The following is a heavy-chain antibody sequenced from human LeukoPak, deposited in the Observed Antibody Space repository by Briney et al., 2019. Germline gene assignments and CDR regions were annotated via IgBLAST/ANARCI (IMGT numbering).Heavy chain of an antibody. J-gene: IGHJ4*02. V-gene: IGHV1-69*05. Sequence: SVKVSCKASGYTFSSYAISWVRQAPGQGLEWMGGIIPIFGTADYAQKFQGRVTITTDESTSTAYMELSSLRSEDTAVYYCARATPYYDFWSGHGGFDYWGQGTLVTVSS. CDR2: IIPIFGTA. CDR1: GYTFSSYA. CDR3: ARATPYYDFWSGHGGFDY. D-gene: IGHD3-3*01.